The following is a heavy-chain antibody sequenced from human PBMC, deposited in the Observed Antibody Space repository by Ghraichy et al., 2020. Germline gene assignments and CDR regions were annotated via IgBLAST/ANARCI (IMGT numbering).Heavy chain of an antibody. Sequence: SVKVSCKASGGTFSSYAISWVRQAPGQGLEWMGGIIPIFGTANYAQKFQGRVTITTDESTSTAYMELSSLRSEDTAVYYCARVNPPRDDFWEYYFDYWGQGTLVTVSS. V-gene: IGHV1-69*05. J-gene: IGHJ4*02. CDR3: ARVNPPRDDFWEYYFDY. CDR1: GGTFSSYA. CDR2: IIPIFGTA. D-gene: IGHD3-3*01.